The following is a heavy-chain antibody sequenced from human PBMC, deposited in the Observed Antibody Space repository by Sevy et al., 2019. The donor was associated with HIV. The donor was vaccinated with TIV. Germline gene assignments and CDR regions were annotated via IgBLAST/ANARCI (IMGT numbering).Heavy chain of an antibody. J-gene: IGHJ4*02. D-gene: IGHD3-10*01. CDR1: GFTFSSYA. CDR3: ARDISPSNYYGSGSYVY. Sequence: GGSLRLSCAASGFTFSSYAMSWVRQAPGKGLEWVSTISSSGVSTYYADPVKGRFTISRDNSKNTLHLQMNSLRAEDTAVYYCARDISPSNYYGSGSYVYWGQGTQVTVSS. CDR2: ISSSGVST. V-gene: IGHV3-23*01.